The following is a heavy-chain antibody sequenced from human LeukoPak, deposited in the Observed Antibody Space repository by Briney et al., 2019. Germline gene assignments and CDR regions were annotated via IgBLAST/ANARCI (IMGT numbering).Heavy chain of an antibody. CDR1: GFTFSSYA. Sequence: GGSLRLSCAASGFTFSSYAMHWVRQAPGKGLEWVAVISYDGSNKYYADSVKGRFTISRDNSKNTLYLQMNSLRAEDTAVYYCARKGGYGLDFDYWGQGALVTVSS. CDR2: ISYDGSNK. J-gene: IGHJ4*02. V-gene: IGHV3-30-3*01. CDR3: ARKGGYGLDFDY. D-gene: IGHD5-18*01.